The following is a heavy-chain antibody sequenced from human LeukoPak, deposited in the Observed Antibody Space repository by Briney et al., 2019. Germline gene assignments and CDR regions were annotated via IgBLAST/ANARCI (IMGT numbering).Heavy chain of an antibody. Sequence: GASVKVSCKDCGYIFTSYGISWVRQATGQGREWMGWISAYNGNTNYAQKLQGRVTMTTDTSTSTAYMELRSLRSDDTAVYYCARYIVVVPAANAFDIWGQGTMVTVSS. V-gene: IGHV1-18*04. CDR1: GYIFTSYG. D-gene: IGHD2-2*01. J-gene: IGHJ3*02. CDR3: ARYIVVVPAANAFDI. CDR2: ISAYNGNT.